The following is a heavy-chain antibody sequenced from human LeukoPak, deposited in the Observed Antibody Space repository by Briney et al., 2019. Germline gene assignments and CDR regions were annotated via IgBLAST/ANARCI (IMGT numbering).Heavy chain of an antibody. CDR1: GFTVSSNY. Sequence: GGSLRLSCAASGFTVSSNYMSWVRQAPGKGLEWVSVIYSGGSTYYADSVKGRFTISRDNSKNTLYLQMNSLRAEDTAVYYCARAEGYCSGGSCYADGPFDYWGQGTLVTVSS. J-gene: IGHJ4*02. V-gene: IGHV3-53*01. CDR2: IYSGGST. D-gene: IGHD2-15*01. CDR3: ARAEGYCSGGSCYADGPFDY.